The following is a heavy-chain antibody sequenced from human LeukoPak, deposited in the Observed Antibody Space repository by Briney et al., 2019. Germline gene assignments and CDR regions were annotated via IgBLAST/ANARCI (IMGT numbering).Heavy chain of an antibody. D-gene: IGHD6-19*01. J-gene: IGHJ6*03. V-gene: IGHV4-34*01. Sequence: KPGGSLRLSCAASGFTFSSYSMNWVRQTPGKGLEWIGEINHSGSTNYNPSLKSRVTISVDTSKNQFSLKLSSVTAADTAVYYCARRSGALYYYYYYMDVWGKGTTVTVSS. CDR2: INHSGST. CDR1: GFTFSSYS. CDR3: ARRSGALYYYYYYMDV.